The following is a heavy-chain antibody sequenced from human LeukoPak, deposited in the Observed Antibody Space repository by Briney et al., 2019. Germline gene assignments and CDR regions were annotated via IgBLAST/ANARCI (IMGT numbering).Heavy chain of an antibody. D-gene: IGHD3-16*02. Sequence: PGGALILSCAAPGFTFRSYNMNWVRQAPGKGLEWVSSICSSGNYIYYADSLKGRFTISRDNAKNSLYLQMNSLRADDTAVYFCASAQGGVILPDYFHHWGQGTLVTVSS. J-gene: IGHJ1*01. V-gene: IGHV3-21*01. CDR3: ASAQGGVILPDYFHH. CDR1: GFTFRSYN. CDR2: ICSSGNYI.